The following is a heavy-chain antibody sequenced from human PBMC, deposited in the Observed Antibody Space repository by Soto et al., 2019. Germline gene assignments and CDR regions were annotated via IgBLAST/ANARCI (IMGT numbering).Heavy chain of an antibody. CDR1: GVSLSTSGMG. CDR2: VYWDDDK. CDR3: AHLIEGAFFDH. Sequence: QVTLKESGPTLVKPTQTLTLTCTFSGVSLSTSGMGVGWIGQPPGKALEWLALVYWDDDKRYSPSLRSRLTITKDTSKNQVVLTMTYMDPVDTATYYCAHLIEGAFFDHCGQGTLVTVSS. V-gene: IGHV2-5*02. J-gene: IGHJ4*02. D-gene: IGHD2-21*01.